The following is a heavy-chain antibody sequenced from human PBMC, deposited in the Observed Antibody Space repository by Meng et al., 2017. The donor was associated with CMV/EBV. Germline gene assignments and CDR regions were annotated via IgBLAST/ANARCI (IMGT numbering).Heavy chain of an antibody. Sequence: GESLKISCAASGFTFSSYAMSWVRQAPGKGLEWVSAISGSGGSTYYADSVKGRFTISRDNSKNTLYLQMNSLRAEDTAVYYCAKLPERMSFYYYGMDVWGQGNTVTRLL. V-gene: IGHV3-23*01. CDR2: ISGSGGST. CDR1: GFTFSSYA. J-gene: IGHJ6*02. D-gene: IGHD3-10*01. CDR3: AKLPERMSFYYYGMDV.